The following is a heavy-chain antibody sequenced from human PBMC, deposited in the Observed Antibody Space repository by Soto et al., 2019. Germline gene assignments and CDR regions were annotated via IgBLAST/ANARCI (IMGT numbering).Heavy chain of an antibody. V-gene: IGHV3-23*01. CDR2: ITGGGSGA. Sequence: EVQLLESGGDLVQPGGSLRLSGAASGFTFSNFAWNWVRQAPGKGLGWVSAITGGGSGAYFADAVKGRFTISRDNSQNTLYLQMNSLRVEDSGVYFCAKSTVTTSYFYGLDVRGQGTTVIVSS. D-gene: IGHD1-1*01. CDR3: AKSTVTTSYFYGLDV. J-gene: IGHJ6*02. CDR1: GFTFSNFA.